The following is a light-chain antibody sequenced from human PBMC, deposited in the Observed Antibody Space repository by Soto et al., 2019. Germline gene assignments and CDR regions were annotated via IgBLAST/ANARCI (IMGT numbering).Light chain of an antibody. CDR2: EVS. CDR1: SSDVGGYNY. CDR3: SSYAGSNNFVV. Sequence: QSVLTQPPSASGSPGQSVTISCTGTSSDVGGYNYVSWYQQHPGKAPKLMIYEVSKRPSGVPDRFSGSKSGNTASLTVSGLQAEDEADYYCSSYAGSNNFVVFGGGTQRTVL. J-gene: IGLJ2*01. V-gene: IGLV2-8*01.